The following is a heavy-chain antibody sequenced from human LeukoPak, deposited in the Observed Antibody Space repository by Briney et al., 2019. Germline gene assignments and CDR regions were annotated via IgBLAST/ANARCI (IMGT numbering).Heavy chain of an antibody. CDR2: IIPIFGTA. J-gene: IGHJ4*02. Sequence: SVKVSCKASGGTFSSYAISWVRPAPGQGLEWMGGIIPIFGTANYAQKFQGRVTITADESTSTAYMELSSLRSEDTAVYYCARGGDYYDSSGYIDYWGQGTLVTVSS. CDR3: ARGGDYYDSSGYIDY. D-gene: IGHD3-22*01. CDR1: GGTFSSYA. V-gene: IGHV1-69*13.